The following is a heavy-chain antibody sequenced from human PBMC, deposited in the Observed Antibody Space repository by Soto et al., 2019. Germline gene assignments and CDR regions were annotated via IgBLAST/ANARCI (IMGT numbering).Heavy chain of an antibody. CDR3: ARLAHDSTGALYYFGY. D-gene: IGHD3-22*01. Sequence: PGESLKISCKGSGYSFTSYWIGWVRQMPGKGLQWMGNIYPGDSDTTYSPSFQGQVTISADKSISTAYLQWSSLKASDTAMYYCARLAHDSTGALYYFGYWGQGTLVTVSS. J-gene: IGHJ4*02. CDR1: GYSFTSYW. V-gene: IGHV5-51*01. CDR2: IYPGDSDT.